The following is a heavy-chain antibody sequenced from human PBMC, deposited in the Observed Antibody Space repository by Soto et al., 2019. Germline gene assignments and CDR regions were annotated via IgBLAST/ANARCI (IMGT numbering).Heavy chain of an antibody. D-gene: IGHD3-9*01. Sequence: ASVKVSCKASGYTFTSYGISWVRQAPGQGLEWMGWISAYNGNTNYAQKLQGRVTMTTDTSTSTAYMELRSLRSDDTAVYYCARGAPDDDILTGYYYYYYGMDVWGQGTTVTVSS. CDR3: ARGAPDDDILTGYYYYYYGMDV. CDR2: ISAYNGNT. J-gene: IGHJ6*02. V-gene: IGHV1-18*01. CDR1: GYTFTSYG.